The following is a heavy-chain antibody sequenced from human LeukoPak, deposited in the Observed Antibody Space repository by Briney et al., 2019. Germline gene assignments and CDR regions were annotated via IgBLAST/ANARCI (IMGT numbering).Heavy chain of an antibody. J-gene: IGHJ6*04. CDR3: ARFGITATLDV. CDR2: IRPDGSEE. D-gene: IGHD1/OR15-1a*01. CDR1: GFIFSNYW. Sequence: PGGSLRLSCAASGFIFSNYWMSWVRQAPGKGLEWVANIRPDGSEEYYVDPLKGRFTISRDNAKNSLYLQVNNLRAEDTAVYSCARFGITATLDVWGKGTTVTVSS. V-gene: IGHV3-7*01.